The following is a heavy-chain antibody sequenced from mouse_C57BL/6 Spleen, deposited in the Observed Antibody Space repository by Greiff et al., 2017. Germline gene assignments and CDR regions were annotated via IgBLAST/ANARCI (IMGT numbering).Heavy chain of an antibody. D-gene: IGHD3-2*02. CDR1: GYAFSSYW. CDR3: ARVVDSSGYEFDY. J-gene: IGHJ2*01. CDR2: IYPGDGDT. V-gene: IGHV1-80*01. Sequence: QVQLQQSGAELVKPGASVKISCKASGYAFSSYWMNWVKQRPGKGLEWIGQIYPGDGDTNYNGKFKGKATLTADKSSSTAYMQLSSLTSEDSAVYFCARVVDSSGYEFDYWGQGTTLTVSA.